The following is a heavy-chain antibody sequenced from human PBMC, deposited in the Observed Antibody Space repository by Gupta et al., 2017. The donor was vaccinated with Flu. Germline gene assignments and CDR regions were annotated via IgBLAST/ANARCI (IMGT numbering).Heavy chain of an antibody. J-gene: IGHJ4*02. D-gene: IGHD1-26*01. CDR1: TFTFSNAW. CDR2: ITDKADGETT. CDR3: TTARYLPTFDL. Sequence: EAQLVDSGGGLVKPGGSLRLSCASSTFTFSNAWMTWVRQAPGKGLDWVGRITDKADGETTEYAAPVKGRFIISRDDSKNTVYLQMNSLRNEDTAVYYCTTARYLPTFDLWGQGTLVSVSS. V-gene: IGHV3-15*01.